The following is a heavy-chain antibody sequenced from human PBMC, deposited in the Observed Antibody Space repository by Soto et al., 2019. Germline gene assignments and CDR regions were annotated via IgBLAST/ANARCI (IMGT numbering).Heavy chain of an antibody. D-gene: IGHD2-2*01. CDR1: GFTFSSFW. V-gene: IGHV3-74*01. Sequence: GSLRLSCAASGFTFSSFWIHWVRQAPGKGLVWDSRIYSDGSSTSYADSVKGRFTISRDNAKNTLYLQMNSLRAEDTAVYYCARRGYCTSTSCPEPFDYWGQGTLVTVSS. CDR2: IYSDGSST. CDR3: ARRGYCTSTSCPEPFDY. J-gene: IGHJ4*02.